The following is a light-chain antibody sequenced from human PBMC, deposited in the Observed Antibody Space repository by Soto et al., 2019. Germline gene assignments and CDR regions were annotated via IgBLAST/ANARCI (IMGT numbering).Light chain of an antibody. J-gene: IGKJ3*01. CDR1: QSISSY. V-gene: IGKV1-39*01. Sequence: DIQMTQSPSSLSASVGDRVTITCRASQSISSYLNWYQQKPGKAPKLLIYAASSLQSGVPSRFSGSGSGTDFTLTISSLQPEHFATYYCQQSYSTPETFGPGTKVDIK. CDR3: QQSYSTPET. CDR2: AAS.